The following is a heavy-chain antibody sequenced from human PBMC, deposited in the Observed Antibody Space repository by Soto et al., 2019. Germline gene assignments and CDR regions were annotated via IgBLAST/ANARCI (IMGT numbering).Heavy chain of an antibody. Sequence: QVQLAESGGGVVQPGRSLRLSCAASGFTFSSYGMHWVRHTPGKGLEWVAVIWYDGSNKYYADSVKGRFTISRDNSKNTLYLQMNSLRAEDTAVYYCARDGDYDILTGQFDYWGQGTLVTVSS. V-gene: IGHV3-33*01. J-gene: IGHJ4*02. CDR2: IWYDGSNK. CDR1: GFTFSSYG. CDR3: ARDGDYDILTGQFDY. D-gene: IGHD3-9*01.